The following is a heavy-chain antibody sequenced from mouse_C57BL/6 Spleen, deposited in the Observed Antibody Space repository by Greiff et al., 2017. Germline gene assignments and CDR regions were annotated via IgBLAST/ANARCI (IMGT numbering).Heavy chain of an antibody. Sequence: DVKLVESGGGLVKPGGSLKLSCAASGFTFSDYGMHWVRQAPEKGLEWVAYISSGSSTIYYADTVKGRFTISRDNAKNTLFLQMTSLRSEDTAMYYCARAYYSNYYAMDYWGQGTSVTVSS. D-gene: IGHD2-5*01. V-gene: IGHV5-17*01. CDR1: GFTFSDYG. CDR2: ISSGSSTI. J-gene: IGHJ4*01. CDR3: ARAYYSNYYAMDY.